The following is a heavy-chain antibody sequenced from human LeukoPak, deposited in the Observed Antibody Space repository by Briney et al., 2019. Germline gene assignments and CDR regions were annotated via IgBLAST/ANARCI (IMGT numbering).Heavy chain of an antibody. J-gene: IGHJ3*02. CDR3: ASEGPIVATIKAFDI. V-gene: IGHV3-11*01. CDR2: TSSSGSTI. Sequence: PGGSLRLSCAASGFTFSDYYMSWIRQAPGKGLEWVSYTSSSGSTIYYADSVKGRFTISRDNAKNSLYLQMNSLRAEDTAVYYCASEGPIVATIKAFDIWGQGTMVTVSS. CDR1: GFTFSDYY. D-gene: IGHD5-12*01.